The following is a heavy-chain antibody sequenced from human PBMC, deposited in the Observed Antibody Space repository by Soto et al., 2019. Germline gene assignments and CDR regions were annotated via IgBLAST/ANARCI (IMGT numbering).Heavy chain of an antibody. D-gene: IGHD3-10*01. CDR1: GFTFSSYS. V-gene: IGHV3-30*18. CDR3: AKDSGRGSADYYFDY. J-gene: IGHJ4*02. Sequence: QPGGSLRLSCAASGFTFSSYSMNWVRQAPGKGLEWVVVLSSDGNDRYYADSVKGRFSVSRDNSKNTLYLQMNSLRPEDTAVYYCAKDSGRGSADYYFDYWGQGSLVTVSS. CDR2: LSSDGNDR.